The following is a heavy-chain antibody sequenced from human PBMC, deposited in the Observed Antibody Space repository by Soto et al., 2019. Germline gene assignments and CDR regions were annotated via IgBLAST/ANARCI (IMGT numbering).Heavy chain of an antibody. Sequence: SVKVSCKASGGTFSSYAISWVRQAPGQGLEWMGGIIPIFGTANHAQKFQGRVTITADESTSTAYMELSSLRSEDTAVYYCASGYYDSSGYYHWGQGTLVTVSS. V-gene: IGHV1-69*13. J-gene: IGHJ5*02. CDR1: GGTFSSYA. CDR3: ASGYYDSSGYYH. CDR2: IIPIFGTA. D-gene: IGHD3-22*01.